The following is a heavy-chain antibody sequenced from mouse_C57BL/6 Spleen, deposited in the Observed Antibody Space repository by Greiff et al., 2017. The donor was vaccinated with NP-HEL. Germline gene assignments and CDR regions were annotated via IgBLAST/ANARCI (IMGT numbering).Heavy chain of an antibody. CDR2: IDPSDSET. Sequence: QVQLQQPGAELVRPGSSVKLSCKASGYTFTSYWMHWVKQRPIQGLEWIGNIDPSDSETHYNQKFKDKATLTVDKSSSTAYMQLSSLTSEDSAVYYCARLYDGRENFDYWGQGTTLTVS. V-gene: IGHV1-52*01. J-gene: IGHJ2*01. D-gene: IGHD1-1*01. CDR1: GYTFTSYW. CDR3: ARLYDGRENFDY.